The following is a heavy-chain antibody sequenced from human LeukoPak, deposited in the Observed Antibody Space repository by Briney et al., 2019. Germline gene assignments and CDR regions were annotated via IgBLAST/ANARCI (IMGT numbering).Heavy chain of an antibody. CDR3: AKGLILAVFDY. V-gene: IGHV3-30*02. CDR1: GFTFSSFG. D-gene: IGHD3-22*01. Sequence: PGGSLRLSCAASGFTFSSFGMHWVRQAPGKGLEWVAFTRYDGSNKYYVDSVKGRFTVSRDNSKNTLYLQMNSLRAEDTAVYYCAKGLILAVFDYSGQGTLVTVSS. J-gene: IGHJ4*02. CDR2: TRYDGSNK.